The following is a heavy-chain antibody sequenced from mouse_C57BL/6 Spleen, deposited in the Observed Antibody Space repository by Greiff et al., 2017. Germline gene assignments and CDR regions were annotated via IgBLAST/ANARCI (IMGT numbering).Heavy chain of an antibody. J-gene: IGHJ4*01. CDR1: GYTFTDYY. Sequence: QVQLQQSGAELVRPGASVKLSCKASGYTFTDYYINWVKQRPGQGLEWIARIYPGSGNTYYNEKFKGKATLTAEKSSSTAYMQLSSLTSEDSAVYFCARSLGAITTVPPMDYWGQGTSVTVSS. CDR2: IYPGSGNT. D-gene: IGHD1-1*01. V-gene: IGHV1-76*01. CDR3: ARSLGAITTVPPMDY.